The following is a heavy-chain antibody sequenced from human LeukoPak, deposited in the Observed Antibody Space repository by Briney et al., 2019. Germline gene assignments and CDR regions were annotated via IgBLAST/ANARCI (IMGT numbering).Heavy chain of an antibody. D-gene: IGHD3-22*01. Sequence: GGSLRPSCAASGFTFSSYAMSWVRQAPGKGLEWVSGISGSGDNTYYADSVKGRFTISRDNSKNTLYVQVNSLGTEDTAAYYCAKGSYYDSSGSFYFDYWGQGTLVTVSS. CDR1: GFTFSSYA. V-gene: IGHV3-23*01. CDR2: ISGSGDNT. CDR3: AKGSYYDSSGSFYFDY. J-gene: IGHJ4*02.